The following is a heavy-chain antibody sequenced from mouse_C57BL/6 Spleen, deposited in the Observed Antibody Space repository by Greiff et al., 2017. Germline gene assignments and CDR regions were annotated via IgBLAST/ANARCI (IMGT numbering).Heavy chain of an antibody. D-gene: IGHD2-1*01. J-gene: IGHJ1*03. Sequence: VQLKESGPGLVKPSQSLSLTCSVTGYSITSGYYWNWIRQFPGNKLEWMGYISYDGSNNSNPSLKNRISITRDTSKNQFFLKLNSVTTEDTATYYCARDMALYGNYWYFDVWGTGTTVTVSS. V-gene: IGHV3-6*01. CDR2: ISYDGSN. CDR1: GYSITSGYY. CDR3: ARDMALYGNYWYFDV.